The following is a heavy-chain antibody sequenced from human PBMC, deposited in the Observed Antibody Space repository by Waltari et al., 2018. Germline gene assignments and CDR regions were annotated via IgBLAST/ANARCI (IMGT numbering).Heavy chain of an antibody. CDR2: IRSSVITI. J-gene: IGHJ4*02. D-gene: IGHD2-2*01. V-gene: IGHV3-48*03. Sequence: EVQLVESGGNLVQPGGSLRLSCAASGFTFSSYEMNWVRQAPGKGLEWVSYIRSSVITIYYADSVKGRFTSSRDNAKNSLYLQMNSLRAEDTAVYYCARRYCSSTSCTVDYWGQGTLVTVSS. CDR1: GFTFSSYE. CDR3: ARRYCSSTSCTVDY.